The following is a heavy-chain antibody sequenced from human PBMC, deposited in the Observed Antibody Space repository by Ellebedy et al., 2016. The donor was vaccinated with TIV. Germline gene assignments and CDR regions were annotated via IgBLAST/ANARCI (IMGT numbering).Heavy chain of an antibody. V-gene: IGHV3-7*03. J-gene: IGHJ4*02. D-gene: IGHD3-3*01. CDR1: GFTFSSYW. CDR3: AKASDFWSGSGSDY. Sequence: GESLKISCAASGFTFSSYWMSWVRQAPGKGLEWVANIKQDGSEKYYVDSVKGRFTISRDNSKNTLYLQMNSLRAEDTAVYYCAKASDFWSGSGSDYWGQGTLVTVSS. CDR2: IKQDGSEK.